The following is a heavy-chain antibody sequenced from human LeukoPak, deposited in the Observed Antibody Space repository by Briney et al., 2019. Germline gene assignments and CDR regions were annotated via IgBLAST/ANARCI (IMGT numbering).Heavy chain of an antibody. V-gene: IGHV3-30*02. J-gene: IGHJ4*02. CDR3: AKDLIVGAEAFDY. Sequence: GGPLRLSCAASGFTFSSYGMHWVRQAPGKGLEWVAFIRYDGSNKYYADSVKGRFTISRDNSKNTLYLQMNSLRAEDTAVYYCAKDLIVGAEAFDYWGQGTLVTVSS. CDR1: GFTFSSYG. D-gene: IGHD1-26*01. CDR2: IRYDGSNK.